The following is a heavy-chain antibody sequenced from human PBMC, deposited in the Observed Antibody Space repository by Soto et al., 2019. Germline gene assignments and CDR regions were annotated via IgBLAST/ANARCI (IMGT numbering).Heavy chain of an antibody. Sequence: GWALRLSCAASGFSFGSYALSWVRQAPGKGLEWVSTISGSDGKTFYADSVKGRFSISRDTSQNTLYLKINSLRADDTAIYYCAMWSYLDYWGQGTRVTVSS. D-gene: IGHD3-3*01. CDR1: GFSFGSYA. V-gene: IGHV3-23*01. J-gene: IGHJ4*02. CDR2: ISGSDGKT. CDR3: AMWSYLDY.